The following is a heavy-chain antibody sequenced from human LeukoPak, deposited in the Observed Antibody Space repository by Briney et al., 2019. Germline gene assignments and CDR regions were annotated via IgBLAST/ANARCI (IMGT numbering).Heavy chain of an antibody. J-gene: IGHJ4*02. CDR3: AKDTRTISCLHY. Sequence: TGGSLRLSCAASGFIFSDSGMSWVRQAPGKGLEWVSSIGSTGAYTYYTDSVKGRFTISRDNSKNTLYLQMNSLSAEDTAVYYCAKDTRTISCLHYWGQGTLVTVSS. CDR2: IGSTGAYT. D-gene: IGHD5-24*01. CDR1: GFIFSDSG. V-gene: IGHV3-23*01.